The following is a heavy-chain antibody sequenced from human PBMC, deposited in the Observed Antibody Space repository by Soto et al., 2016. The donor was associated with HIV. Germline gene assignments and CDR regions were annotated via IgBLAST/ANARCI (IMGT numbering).Heavy chain of an antibody. J-gene: IGHJ6*03. Sequence: EVQLLESGGGLVQPGGSLRLSCAASGFTFSSYAMSWVRQAPGKGLEWVSAISGSGGSTYYADSVKGRFTISRDNSKNTLYLQMNSLRAEDTAVYYCASVWITGTTWVGYYYMDVWGKGTTVTVSS. CDR3: ASVWITGTTWVGYYYMDV. CDR2: ISGSGGST. D-gene: IGHD1-7*01. V-gene: IGHV3-23*01. CDR1: GFTFSSYA.